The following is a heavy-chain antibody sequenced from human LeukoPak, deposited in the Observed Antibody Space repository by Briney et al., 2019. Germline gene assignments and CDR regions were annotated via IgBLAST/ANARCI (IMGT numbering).Heavy chain of an antibody. Sequence: SETLSLTCTVSGDSITTYFWSWIRQPPGKGLEWIGYIYYSGTTNYNPSLKSRVTISVDTSKSQVSLKLSSVTAADTAVYYCARVRGGAPFDPWGQGTLVTVSS. CDR3: ARVRGGAPFDP. CDR2: IYYSGTT. V-gene: IGHV4-59*01. D-gene: IGHD2-21*01. J-gene: IGHJ5*02. CDR1: GDSITTYF.